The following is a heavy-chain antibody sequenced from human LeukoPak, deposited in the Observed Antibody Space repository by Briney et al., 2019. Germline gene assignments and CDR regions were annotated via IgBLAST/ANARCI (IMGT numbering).Heavy chain of an antibody. D-gene: IGHD6-6*01. CDR1: GFTFSSYA. CDR2: ISYDGSNK. J-gene: IGHJ4*02. V-gene: IGHV3-30*01. CDR3: ARGGSSSSGGL. Sequence: PGRSLRLSCAASGFTFSSYAMHWVRQAPGKGLELVAVISYDGSNKYYADSVKGRFTISRDNSKNTLYLQMNSLRAEDTAVYYCARGGSSSSGGLWGQGTLVTVSS.